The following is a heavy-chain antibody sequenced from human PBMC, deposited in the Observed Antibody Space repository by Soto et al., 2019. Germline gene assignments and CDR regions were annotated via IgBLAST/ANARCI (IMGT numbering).Heavy chain of an antibody. CDR2: ISSSSSSI. J-gene: IGHJ5*02. Sequence: GGSLRLSCAASGFTFSSYSMNWVRQAPGRGLEWVSYISSSSSSIYYAGSVKGRFTISRNNAKNSLFLQMNSLRAEDTAVYYCARMGEIYTWFDPWGQGTLVTVSS. CDR3: ARMGEIYTWFDP. D-gene: IGHD3-16*01. V-gene: IGHV3-48*01. CDR1: GFTFSSYS.